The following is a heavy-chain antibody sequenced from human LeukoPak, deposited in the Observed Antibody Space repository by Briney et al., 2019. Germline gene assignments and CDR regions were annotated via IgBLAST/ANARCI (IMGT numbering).Heavy chain of an antibody. CDR1: GGSFSGYY. J-gene: IGHJ5*02. CDR3: ARVLIGLVGLLPQLYSSSNWFDP. CDR2: INHSGST. D-gene: IGHD6-13*01. Sequence: TSETLSLTCAVYGGSFSGYYWSWIRQPPGKGLEWIGEINHSGSTNYNPSLKSRVTISVDTSKNQFSLKLSSVTAADTAVYYCARVLIGLVGLLPQLYSSSNWFDPWGQGTLVTVSS. V-gene: IGHV4-34*01.